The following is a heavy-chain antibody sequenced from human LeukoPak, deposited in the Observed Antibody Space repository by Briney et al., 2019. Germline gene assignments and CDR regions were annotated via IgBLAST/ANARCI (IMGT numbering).Heavy chain of an antibody. D-gene: IGHD2-2*01. CDR3: AKGGSTRPWSFDI. V-gene: IGHV1-18*01. CDR2: ISFKNGNT. J-gene: IGHJ3*02. Sequence: ASVKVSCKASGGTFSSYAISWVRQAPGQGLEWMGRISFKNGNTNSAQKLQGRVTMTTDTSTSTAYMELMSLRSDDTAVYYCAKGGSTRPWSFDIWGQGTMVTVSS. CDR1: GGTFSSYA.